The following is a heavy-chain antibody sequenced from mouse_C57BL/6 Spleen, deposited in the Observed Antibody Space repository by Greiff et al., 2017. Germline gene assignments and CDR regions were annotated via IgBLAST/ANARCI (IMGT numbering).Heavy chain of an antibody. Sequence: QVQLQQPGAELVKPGASVKMSCKASGYTFTSYWITWVKQRPGQGLEWIGDIYPGSGSTNYNEKFKSKATLTVDTSSSTDYMQLSSLTSEDSAVYYCARSSTMVTTDGVFAYWGQGTLVTVSA. V-gene: IGHV1-55*01. CDR3: ARSSTMVTTDGVFAY. CDR1: GYTFTSYW. CDR2: IYPGSGST. D-gene: IGHD2-2*01. J-gene: IGHJ3*01.